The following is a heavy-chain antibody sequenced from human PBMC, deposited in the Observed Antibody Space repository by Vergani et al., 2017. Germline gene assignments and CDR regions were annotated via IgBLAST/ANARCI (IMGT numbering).Heavy chain of an antibody. V-gene: IGHV4-34*01. J-gene: IGHJ6*02. D-gene: IGHD2-2*01. CDR2: INQSGST. CDR1: GGSFSGYY. Sequence: QVQLQQWGAGLLKPSETLSLTCAVYGGSFSGYYWSWIRQPPGKGLEWIGEINQSGSTNYNPSLKSRVTISVDTSKTQFSLKLSSATAADTAVYYCAVAPLGYCSSTSCYYYYYGMDVWGQGTTVTVSS. CDR3: AVAPLGYCSSTSCYYYYYGMDV.